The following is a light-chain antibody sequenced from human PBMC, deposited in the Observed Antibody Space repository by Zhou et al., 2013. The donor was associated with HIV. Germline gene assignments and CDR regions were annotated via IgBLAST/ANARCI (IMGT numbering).Light chain of an antibody. CDR3: QQSHSSPYT. Sequence: GDRVTITCRASQSIDMFLAWYQQKPGKAPELLIYLASTLESGVSSKFSGSGSGTEFTLTISSLQPEDFAIYYCQQSHSSPYTFGLGTRL. J-gene: IGKJ2*01. V-gene: IGKV1-5*03. CDR2: LAS. CDR1: QSIDMF.